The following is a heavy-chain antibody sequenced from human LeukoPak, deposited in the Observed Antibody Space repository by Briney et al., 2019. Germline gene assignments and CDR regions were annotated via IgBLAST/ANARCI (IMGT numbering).Heavy chain of an antibody. J-gene: IGHJ2*01. D-gene: IGHD3/OR15-3a*01. CDR2: SRRTAHGGTQ. Sequence: GGSLRLSCAASGFTFSSYWMGWVRQAPGKGLEWVAFSRRTAHGGTQDYAASVQGRSSASRDDSKNVAYLQMNSLRAEDTAVYYCAKDWTGTKPFDLWGRGTLVTVSS. V-gene: IGHV3-71*01. CDR1: GFTFSSYW. CDR3: AKDWTGTKPFDL.